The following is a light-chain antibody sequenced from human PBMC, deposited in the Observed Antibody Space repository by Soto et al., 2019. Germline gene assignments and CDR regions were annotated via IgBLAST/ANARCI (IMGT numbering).Light chain of an antibody. CDR3: SSYTSSSTLV. Sequence: QSALAQPASVSGCPGQSITISCTGASSDVGGYNYVSWYQQHPGKAPKLMIYEVNNRPSGVSNRFSGSKSGNTASLTISGLQADDEADYYCSSYTSSSTLVFGTGTKLTVL. CDR2: EVN. J-gene: IGLJ1*01. CDR1: SSDVGGYNY. V-gene: IGLV2-14*01.